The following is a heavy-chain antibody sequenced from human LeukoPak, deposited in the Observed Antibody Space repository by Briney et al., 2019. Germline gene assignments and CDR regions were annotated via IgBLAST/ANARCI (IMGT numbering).Heavy chain of an antibody. CDR2: MSYDGRNT. J-gene: IGHJ4*02. D-gene: IGHD3-10*01. Sequence: GGSLRLSCAASGFSFSTYGMHWVRQAPGKGLEGVAVMSYDGRNTNYVDSVKGRFTVSRDNSKNTPYLQMNSLRAEDTAVYYCAKDHRVGSSRGLDFWGQGTLVSVST. CDR3: AKDHRVGSSRGLDF. CDR1: GFSFSTYG. V-gene: IGHV3-30*18.